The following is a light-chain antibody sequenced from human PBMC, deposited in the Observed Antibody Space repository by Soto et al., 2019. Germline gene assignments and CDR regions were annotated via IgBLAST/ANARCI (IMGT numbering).Light chain of an antibody. CDR3: MQGTHWLWT. Sequence: DVVMTQSPLSLPVTLGQPASISCRSSQSLVYSDGNIYLNWFQQRPGQSPRRLIYKVSNRDSGVPDRFSRSRSGTDFTLKITRVEAEDVGVYYCMQGTHWLWTFGQGTKVEIK. CDR1: QSLVYSDGNIY. V-gene: IGKV2-30*01. CDR2: KVS. J-gene: IGKJ1*01.